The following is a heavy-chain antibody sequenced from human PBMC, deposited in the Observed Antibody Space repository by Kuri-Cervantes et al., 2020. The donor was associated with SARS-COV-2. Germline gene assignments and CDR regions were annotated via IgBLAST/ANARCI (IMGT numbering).Heavy chain of an antibody. V-gene: IGHV1-2*02. CDR3: ASLELTGGYDSAFRGFDP. Sequence: ASVKVSCKASGYTFTSYGISWVRQAPGQGLEWMGWINPNSGGTNYAQKFQGRVTMTRDTSISTAYMELSRLRSDDTAVYYCASLELTGGYDSAFRGFDPWGQGTLVTVSS. CDR1: GYTFTSYG. J-gene: IGHJ5*02. CDR2: INPNSGGT. D-gene: IGHD5-12*01.